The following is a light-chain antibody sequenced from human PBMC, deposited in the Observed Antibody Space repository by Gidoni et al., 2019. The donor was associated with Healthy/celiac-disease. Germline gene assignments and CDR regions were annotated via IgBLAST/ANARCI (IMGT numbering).Light chain of an antibody. CDR1: SSNIGSNY. V-gene: IGLV1-47*01. J-gene: IGLJ3*02. CDR2: RNN. Sequence: QSVQTQPPSESGTTGQRVTISCSGSSSNIGSNYVYWYQQLPGTAPKLLIYRNNQRPSGVPDRFSGSKSGTSASLAISGLRSKDEADYYCAACDDRLSGPVFGGGTKLTV. CDR3: AACDDRLSGPV.